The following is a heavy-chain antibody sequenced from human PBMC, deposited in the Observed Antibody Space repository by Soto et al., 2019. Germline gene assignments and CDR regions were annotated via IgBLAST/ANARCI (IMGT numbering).Heavy chain of an antibody. V-gene: IGHV3-23*01. Sequence: GGSLRLSCAASGFTFSSYAMSWVRQAPGKGLEWVSAISGSGGSTSYADSVKGRFTISRDNSKNTLYLQMNSLRAEDTAVYYCAKLMALTVRGVIKDWGQGTLVTVSS. CDR3: AKLMALTVRGVIKD. CDR1: GFTFSSYA. D-gene: IGHD3-10*01. J-gene: IGHJ4*02. CDR2: ISGSGGST.